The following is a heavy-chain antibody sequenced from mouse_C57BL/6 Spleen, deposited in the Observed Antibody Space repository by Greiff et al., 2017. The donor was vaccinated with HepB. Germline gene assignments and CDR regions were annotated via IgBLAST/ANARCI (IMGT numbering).Heavy chain of an antibody. V-gene: IGHV14-1*01. D-gene: IGHD1-1*01. CDR1: GFNIKDYY. Sequence: VQLQQSGAELVRPGASVKLSCTASGFNIKDYYMHWVKQRPEQGLEWIGRIDPEDGDTEYAPKFQGKATMTADTSSNTAYLQLSSLTSEDTAVYYCTTRITTVPYFDYWGQGTTLTVSS. CDR3: TTRITTVPYFDY. CDR2: IDPEDGDT. J-gene: IGHJ2*01.